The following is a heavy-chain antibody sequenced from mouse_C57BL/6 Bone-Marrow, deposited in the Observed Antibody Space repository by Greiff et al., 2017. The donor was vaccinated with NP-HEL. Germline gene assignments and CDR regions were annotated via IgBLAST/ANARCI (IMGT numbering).Heavy chain of an antibody. D-gene: IGHD1-1*01. CDR3: ARRITTVVATNRRFAY. CDR1: GYTLTSYG. Sequence: QVQLKESGAELARPGASVKLSCKASGYTLTSYGISWVKQRTGQGLEWIGEIYPRSGNTYYNEKFKGKATLTADKSSSTAYMELRSLTSEGSAVYFCARRITTVVATNRRFAYWGQVTLVTVSA. V-gene: IGHV1-81*01. CDR2: IYPRSGNT. J-gene: IGHJ3*01.